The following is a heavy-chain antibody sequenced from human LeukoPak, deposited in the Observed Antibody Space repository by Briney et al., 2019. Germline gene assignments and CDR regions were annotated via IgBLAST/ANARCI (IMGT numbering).Heavy chain of an antibody. V-gene: IGHV4-34*01. CDR3: ARGVITMVRGVIKMGYYYYGMDV. CDR2: NNHSGST. D-gene: IGHD3-10*01. Sequence: SETLSLTCAVYGGSFNGYSWSWIRQPPGKGLEWIGENNHSGSTNYNPSLKSRVTISVDTSKNQFSLKLSSVTAADTAVYYCARGVITMVRGVIKMGYYYYGMDVWGKGTRVTVSS. CDR1: GGSFNGYS. J-gene: IGHJ6*04.